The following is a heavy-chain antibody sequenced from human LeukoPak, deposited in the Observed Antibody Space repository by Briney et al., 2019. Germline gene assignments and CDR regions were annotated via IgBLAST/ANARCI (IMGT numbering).Heavy chain of an antibody. CDR3: ARDVISMVRGVIPPYYYYMDV. J-gene: IGHJ6*03. V-gene: IGHV7-4-1*02. D-gene: IGHD3-10*01. CDR1: GYTFTSYA. CDR2: INTNTGNP. Sequence: ASVKVSCRASGYTFTSYAINWVRQAPGQGLEGLGWINTNTGNPTYAQGFTGRFVFSLDTSVSTAYLQISSLKAEDTAVYYCARDVISMVRGVIPPYYYYMDVWGKGTTVTVSS.